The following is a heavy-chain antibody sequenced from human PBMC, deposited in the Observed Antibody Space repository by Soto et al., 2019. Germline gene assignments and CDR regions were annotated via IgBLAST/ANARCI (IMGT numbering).Heavy chain of an antibody. CDR1: GFTFSNAW. CDR2: IKSKTVGGTT. J-gene: IGHJ4*02. D-gene: IGHD2-15*01. Sequence: PGGSLRLSCAASGFTFSNAWMSWVRQAPGKGLEWVGRIKSKTVGGTTDYAAPVKGRFTISRDDSKNTLYLQMDSLKTEDTAVYYCTTDCGCSGGSCCDDWGQGTLVTVSS. V-gene: IGHV3-15*01. CDR3: TTDCGCSGGSCCDD.